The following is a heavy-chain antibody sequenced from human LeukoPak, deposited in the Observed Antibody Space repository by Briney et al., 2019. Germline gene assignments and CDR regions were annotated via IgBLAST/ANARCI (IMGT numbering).Heavy chain of an antibody. CDR3: ARADCESGGNCHYFNY. D-gene: IGHD2-15*01. V-gene: IGHV4-61*02. CDR2: IYTSGST. Sequence: SETLSLTCTVSGDSISSGTYYWRWIRQPAGKGLEWIGRIYTSGSTNDNPSLKSRVTISLDTSKNQFSLKLSSVTAADTAVYFCARADCESGGNCHYFNYWGQGTLVTVSA. CDR1: GDSISSGTYY. J-gene: IGHJ4*02.